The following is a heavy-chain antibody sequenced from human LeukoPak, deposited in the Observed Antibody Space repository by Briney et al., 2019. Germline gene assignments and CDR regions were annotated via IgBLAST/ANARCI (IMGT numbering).Heavy chain of an antibody. CDR1: GYSFTSYY. Sequence: ASVTVSCKASGYSFTSYYMHWVRQAPGQGLEWMGVINPSGGITSYAQKFQGRVTMTGDTSPTTVHMELSTLRSEDTAMYYCARDRAVAGFRFDYWGQGTLVTVSS. V-gene: IGHV1-46*01. CDR3: ARDRAVAGFRFDY. CDR2: INPSGGIT. J-gene: IGHJ4*02. D-gene: IGHD6-19*01.